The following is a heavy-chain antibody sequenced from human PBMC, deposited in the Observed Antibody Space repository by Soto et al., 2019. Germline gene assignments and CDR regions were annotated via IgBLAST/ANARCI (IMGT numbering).Heavy chain of an antibody. Sequence: QVQLVQSGAEVKKPGSSVKVSCKASGGTFSSYAISWVRQAPGQGLEWMGGIIPIFGTANYAQKFQCRVTITADESTSTAYMELSSLGAEETAVYDCARVHNKVAGGICIGVWGQGTTVTVSS. D-gene: IGHD2-8*02. CDR1: GGTFSSYA. J-gene: IGHJ6*02. CDR3: ARVHNKVAGGICIGV. CDR2: IIPIFGTA. V-gene: IGHV1-69*01.